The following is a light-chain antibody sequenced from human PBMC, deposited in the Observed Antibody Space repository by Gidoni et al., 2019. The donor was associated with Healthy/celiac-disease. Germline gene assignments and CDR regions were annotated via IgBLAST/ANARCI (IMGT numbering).Light chain of an antibody. CDR2: WAS. Sequence: IVMTSSPDSLAVSLGERATINCKSSKSVLYSSNNKNYLAWYQQKPGQPPKLLIYWASTRECGVPDRFSGSGSGTDFTLTISSLQAEDVAVYYCQQYYSTPITFGQGTRLEIK. CDR3: QQYYSTPIT. J-gene: IGKJ5*01. CDR1: KSVLYSSNNKNY. V-gene: IGKV4-1*01.